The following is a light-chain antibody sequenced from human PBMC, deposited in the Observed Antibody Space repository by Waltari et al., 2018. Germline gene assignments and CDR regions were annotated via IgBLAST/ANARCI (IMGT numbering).Light chain of an antibody. Sequence: TQSPSSLSASVGDRVTITCRASQSVSAYLNWYQQKPGKAPKLLIYAASSLHSGVPSRFSGSGSGSDFSLTISTLHPEDFATYYCQQSYSTPRTFGQGTKLEI. CDR3: QQSYSTPRT. J-gene: IGKJ2*01. CDR2: AAS. V-gene: IGKV1-39*01. CDR1: QSVSAY.